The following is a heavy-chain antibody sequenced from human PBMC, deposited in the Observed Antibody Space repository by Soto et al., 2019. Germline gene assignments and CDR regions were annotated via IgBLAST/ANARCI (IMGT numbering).Heavy chain of an antibody. CDR2: ISYDGSNK. CDR1: GFTFSSYG. V-gene: IGHV3-30*18. Sequence: VQLVESGGGVVQPGRSLRLSCAASGFTFSSYGMHWVRQAPGKGLEWVAVISYDGSNKYYADSVKGRFTISRDNSKNTLYLQMNSLRAEDTAVYYCAKVRVLGYCSGGSCQGADYWGQGTLVTVSS. D-gene: IGHD2-15*01. J-gene: IGHJ4*02. CDR3: AKVRVLGYCSGGSCQGADY.